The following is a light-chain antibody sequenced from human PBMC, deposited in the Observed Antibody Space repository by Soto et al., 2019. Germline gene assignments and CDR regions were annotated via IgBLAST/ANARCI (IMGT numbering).Light chain of an antibody. CDR3: SSYAGSNNYV. CDR2: EVS. J-gene: IGLJ1*01. CDR1: SSDVGAYNY. V-gene: IGLV2-8*01. Sequence: QSVLTQPPSASGSPGQSVTISCTGTSSDVGAYNYLSWYQQHPGKAPKLMIYEVSKRPSGVPDRFSGSKSGNTASLTVSGLQAEDEDDYSCSSYAGSNNYVFGTGTKLTVL.